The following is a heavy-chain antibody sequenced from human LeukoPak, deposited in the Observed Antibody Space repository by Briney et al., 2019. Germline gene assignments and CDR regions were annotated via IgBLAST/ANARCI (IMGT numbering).Heavy chain of an antibody. Sequence: GGSLRLTCAASGFTVSSNDMSWVRQAPGKGLECISVIYSGGSTDYADSVKGRLTISRDNSKNTLYLQMNSLRAEDTAVYYCALQPARRLSWFDPWGQGTLVTVSS. V-gene: IGHV3-53*01. CDR3: ALQPARRLSWFDP. CDR1: GFTVSSND. D-gene: IGHD2-2*01. J-gene: IGHJ5*02. CDR2: IYSGGST.